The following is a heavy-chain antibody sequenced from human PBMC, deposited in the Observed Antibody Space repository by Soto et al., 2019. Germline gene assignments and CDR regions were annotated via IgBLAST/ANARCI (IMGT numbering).Heavy chain of an antibody. Sequence: GASVKVSFKASGYTFTSYGISWVRQAPGQGLEWMGWISAYNGNTNYAQKLQGRVTMTTDTSTSTAYMELRSLRSDDTAVYYCARATLVVAATVDWFDPWGQGTLVTVSS. J-gene: IGHJ5*02. CDR2: ISAYNGNT. CDR1: GYTFTSYG. D-gene: IGHD2-15*01. CDR3: ARATLVVAATVDWFDP. V-gene: IGHV1-18*01.